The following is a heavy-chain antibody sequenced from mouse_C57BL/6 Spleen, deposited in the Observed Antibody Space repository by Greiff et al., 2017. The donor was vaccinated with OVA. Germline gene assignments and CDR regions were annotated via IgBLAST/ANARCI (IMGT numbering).Heavy chain of an antibody. D-gene: IGHD1-1*01. V-gene: IGHV1-82*01. J-gene: IGHJ2*01. CDR2: IYPGDGDT. CDR1: SYAFSSSW. CDR3: ARSGDYYGSPPPFDY. Sequence: VQLQQSGPELVKPGASVKISCKASSYAFSSSWMNWVKQRPGKGLEWIGRIYPGDGDTNYNGKFKGKATLTADKSSSTAYMQLSSLTSEDSAVYFCARSGDYYGSPPPFDYWGQGTTLTVSS.